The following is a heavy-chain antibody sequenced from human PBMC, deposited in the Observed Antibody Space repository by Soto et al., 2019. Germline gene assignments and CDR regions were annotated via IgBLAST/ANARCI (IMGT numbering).Heavy chain of an antibody. CDR1: GDSVSSSSAA. J-gene: IGHJ6*02. CDR2: TYYRSKWYN. D-gene: IGHD3-22*01. V-gene: IGHV6-1*01. CDR3: ARGGYYDSSGYYKTYYYYGMDV. Sequence: SQTLSLTCAISGDSVSSSSAAWNWIRQSPSRGLEWLGRTYYRSKWYNDYAVSVKSRITINPDTSKNQFSLQLNSVTPEDTAVYYCARGGYYDSSGYYKTYYYYGMDVWGQGTTVTVSS.